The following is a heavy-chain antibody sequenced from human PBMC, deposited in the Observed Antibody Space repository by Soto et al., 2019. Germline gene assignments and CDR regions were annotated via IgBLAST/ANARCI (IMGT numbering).Heavy chain of an antibody. D-gene: IGHD5-12*01. CDR1: GVTFSSYT. J-gene: IGHJ4*02. Sequence: QVQLVQSGAEVKKPGSSVKVSCKASGVTFSSYTISWVRQAPGQGLEWMGRIIPILGIANYAQKFQGRVTITADKSTSTAYMELSSLRSEDTAVYYCARDIRDIVARALYYFDYWGQGTLVTVSS. V-gene: IGHV1-69*08. CDR3: ARDIRDIVARALYYFDY. CDR2: IIPILGIA.